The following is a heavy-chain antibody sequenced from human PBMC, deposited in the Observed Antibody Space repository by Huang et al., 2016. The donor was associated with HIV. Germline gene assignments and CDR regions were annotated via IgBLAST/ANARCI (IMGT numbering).Heavy chain of an antibody. V-gene: IGHV4-59*11. CDR2: IDYSGST. D-gene: IGHD3-3*01. J-gene: IGHJ4*02. CDR3: ARDHHDFWRGYRRMYFFDH. CDR1: GGSISTHY. Sequence: QVQLQESGPGLVKPSETLSLTCTVSGGSISTHYWSWIRQPPGQGLEWIGSIDYSGSTNYSPSRKSRVTILLDTSKNQFSLRVNSVTAADTAMYYCARDHHDFWRGYRRMYFFDHWGQGILVTVSS.